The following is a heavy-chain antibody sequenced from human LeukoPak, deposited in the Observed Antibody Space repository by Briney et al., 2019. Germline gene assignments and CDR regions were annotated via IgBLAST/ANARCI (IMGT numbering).Heavy chain of an antibody. CDR1: GGSISSGSYY. CDR3: ARDPDLLSYYYMDV. V-gene: IGHV4-61*02. CDR2: IYTSGST. J-gene: IGHJ6*03. Sequence: SETLSLTCTVSGGSISSGSYYWSWIRQPAGKGLEWIGRIYTSGSTNYNPSLKSRVTISVDTSKNQLSLKLSSVTAADTAVYYCARDPDLLSYYYMDVWGKGTTVTVSS.